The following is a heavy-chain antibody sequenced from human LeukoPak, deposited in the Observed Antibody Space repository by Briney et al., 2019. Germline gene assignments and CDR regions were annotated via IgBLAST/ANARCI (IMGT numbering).Heavy chain of an antibody. J-gene: IGHJ4*02. V-gene: IGHV3-74*01. Sequence: GGSLRLSCAASGFTFSSYWMHWVRQAPGKGLVWVSRINSDGSSTSYADSVKGRFTISRDNAKNTLYLQMNSLTDEDTAVYYCARGGGSGRYGLPFDSWGQGTLVTVSS. CDR2: INSDGSST. CDR1: GFTFSSYW. CDR3: ARGGGSGRYGLPFDS. D-gene: IGHD6-13*01.